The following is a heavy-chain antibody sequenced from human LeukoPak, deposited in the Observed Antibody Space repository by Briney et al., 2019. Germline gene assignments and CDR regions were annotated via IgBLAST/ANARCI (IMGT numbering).Heavy chain of an antibody. CDR3: ARDWLGAQGFDY. D-gene: IGHD1-26*01. J-gene: IGHJ4*02. CDR1: GFTFSSYS. V-gene: IGHV3-21*01. CDR2: ISSSSSYI. Sequence: GGSLRLSCAASGFTFSSYSMNWVRQAPGKGLEWVSSISSSSSYIYCADSVKGRFTISRDNAKNSLYLQMNSLRAEDTAVYYCARDWLGAQGFDYWGQGTLVTVSS.